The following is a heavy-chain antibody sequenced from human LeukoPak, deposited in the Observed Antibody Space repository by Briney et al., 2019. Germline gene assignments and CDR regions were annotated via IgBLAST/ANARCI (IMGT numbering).Heavy chain of an antibody. CDR3: TTEPGNLWFGEFDFDY. J-gene: IGHJ4*02. CDR2: IKSKTDGGTT. D-gene: IGHD3-10*01. CDR1: GFAFSNAW. Sequence: GGSLRLSCAASGFAFSNAWMSWVRQAPGKGLEWVGRIKSKTDGGTTDYAAPVKGRFTISRDDSKNTLYLQMNSLKTEDTAVYYCTTEPGNLWFGEFDFDYWGQGTLVTVSS. V-gene: IGHV3-15*01.